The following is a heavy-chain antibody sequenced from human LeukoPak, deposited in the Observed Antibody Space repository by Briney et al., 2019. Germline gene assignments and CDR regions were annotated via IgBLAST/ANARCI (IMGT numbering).Heavy chain of an antibody. J-gene: IGHJ4*02. V-gene: IGHV3-30*04. CDR3: AREIEIAAVGGSTDY. D-gene: IGHD6-13*01. Sequence: SGGSLRLSCAASGFTFSSYAMHWVRQAPGKGLEWVAVISYDGSNKYYADSVKGRFTISRDNSKNTLYLQMNSLRAEDTAVYYCAREIEIAAVGGSTDYWGQGTLVTVSS. CDR2: ISYDGSNK. CDR1: GFTFSSYA.